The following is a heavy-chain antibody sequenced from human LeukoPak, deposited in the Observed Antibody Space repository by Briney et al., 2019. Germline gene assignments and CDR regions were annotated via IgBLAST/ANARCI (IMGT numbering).Heavy chain of an antibody. V-gene: IGHV4-59*01. CDR2: IYYSGST. J-gene: IGHJ5*02. D-gene: IGHD6-6*01. CDR1: GGSISSYY. Sequence: KPSETLSLTCTVSGGSISSYYWSWIRQPPGKGLEWIGYIYYSGSTNYNPSLKSRVTISVDTSKNQFSLKLSSVTAADTAVYYCARTLTAVPNWFDPWGQGTLVTVSS. CDR3: ARTLTAVPNWFDP.